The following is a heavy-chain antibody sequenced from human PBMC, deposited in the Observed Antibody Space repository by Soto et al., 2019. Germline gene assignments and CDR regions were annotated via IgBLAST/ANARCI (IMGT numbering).Heavy chain of an antibody. Sequence: EVQLVESGGGLVQPGGSLRLSCAASGFTFSTYSMTWVRQAPGQGLEWVSYISSSSSTIYYADSVKGRFTISRDNAKNSLYLQTNSLRDEDTAVYYCARDRNVGAAPFDYWGQGTLVTVSS. CDR3: ARDRNVGAAPFDY. V-gene: IGHV3-48*02. J-gene: IGHJ4*02. CDR2: ISSSSSTI. D-gene: IGHD1-26*01. CDR1: GFTFSTYS.